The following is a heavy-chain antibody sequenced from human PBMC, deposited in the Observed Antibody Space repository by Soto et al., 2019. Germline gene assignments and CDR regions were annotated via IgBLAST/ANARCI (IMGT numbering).Heavy chain of an antibody. D-gene: IGHD3-3*01. CDR2: IYYDGTP. Sequence: QLQLQESGPGLVKPSETLSLTCSVSGGSISTDSYNWDWIRQSPGKGLEWIGTIYYDGTPSYNPSLKRQVTISVDTSRNHCSLKVKSVTAADTAMYYCARCFGNAFDVWGQGTMVKVSS. CDR3: ARCFGNAFDV. J-gene: IGHJ3*01. CDR1: GGSISTDSYN. V-gene: IGHV4-39*02.